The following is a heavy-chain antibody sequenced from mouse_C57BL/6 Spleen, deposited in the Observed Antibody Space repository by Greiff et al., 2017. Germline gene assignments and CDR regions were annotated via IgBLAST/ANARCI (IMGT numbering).Heavy chain of an antibody. CDR1: GYAFSSYW. CDR3: ARSGDYYDAMDY. D-gene: IGHD3-3*01. V-gene: IGHV1-80*01. Sequence: QVHVKQSGAELVKPGASVKISCKASGYAFSSYWMNWVKQRPGQGLEWIGQIYPGDGATNYNGKFKGKATLTADKSSSTAYMQLSSLTSEDSAVYYCARSGDYYDAMDYWGQGTSVTVSS. J-gene: IGHJ4*01. CDR2: IYPGDGAT.